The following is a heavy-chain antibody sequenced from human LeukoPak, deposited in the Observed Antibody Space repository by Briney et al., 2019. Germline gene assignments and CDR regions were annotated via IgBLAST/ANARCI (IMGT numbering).Heavy chain of an antibody. Sequence: GGSLRLSCEASGFTFSSYAMSWVRQAPGKGLEWVAVISYDGSNKYYADSVKGRFTISRDNSKNTLYLQMNSLRAEDTAVYYCARALQQWLVTVDYWGQGTLVTVSS. CDR3: ARALQQWLVTVDY. CDR1: GFTFSSYA. J-gene: IGHJ4*02. V-gene: IGHV3-30-3*01. CDR2: ISYDGSNK. D-gene: IGHD6-19*01.